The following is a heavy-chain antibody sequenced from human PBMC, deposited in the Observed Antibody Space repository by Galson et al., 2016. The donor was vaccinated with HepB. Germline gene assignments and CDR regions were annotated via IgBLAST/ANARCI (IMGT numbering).Heavy chain of an antibody. CDR3: AAEPPRWSTSYCFAY. J-gene: IGHJ4*02. D-gene: IGHD2-15*01. V-gene: IGHV3-30*03. Sequence: SLRLSCAASGFTFSSYGMHWVRQAPGKGLEWVAVISYDGSNKYYADSVKGRFTVSRDNSKNTIDLQMTRLTVEATGVYSCAAEPPRWSTSYCFAYRGQETLVTVAS. CDR1: GFTFSSYG. CDR2: ISYDGSNK.